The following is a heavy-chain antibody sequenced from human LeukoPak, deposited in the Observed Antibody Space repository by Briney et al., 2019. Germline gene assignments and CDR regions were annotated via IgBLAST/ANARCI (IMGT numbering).Heavy chain of an antibody. CDR2: INPNSGGT. V-gene: IGHV1-2*02. Sequence: ASVKVPCKASGYTFTGYYMHWVRQAPGQGLEWMGWINPNSGGTNYAQKFQGRVTMTRDTSISTAYMELSRLRSDDTAVYYCARGRSALAVADPYYFDYWGQGTLVTVSS. J-gene: IGHJ4*02. CDR1: GYTFTGYY. D-gene: IGHD6-19*01. CDR3: ARGRSALAVADPYYFDY.